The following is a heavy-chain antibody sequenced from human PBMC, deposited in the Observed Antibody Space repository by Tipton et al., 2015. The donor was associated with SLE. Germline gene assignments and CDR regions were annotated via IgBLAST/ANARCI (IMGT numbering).Heavy chain of an antibody. J-gene: IGHJ4*02. V-gene: IGHV4-34*01. Sequence: TLSLTCAVYGGSFSAYYWSWIRQPPGKGLEWIGEINHSGSTNYNPSLKSRVTISVDTSKNQFSLKLSSVTAADTAVYYCAAGAVAGSDYWGQGTLVTVSS. CDR1: GGSFSAYY. CDR3: AAGAVAGSDY. D-gene: IGHD6-19*01. CDR2: INHSGST.